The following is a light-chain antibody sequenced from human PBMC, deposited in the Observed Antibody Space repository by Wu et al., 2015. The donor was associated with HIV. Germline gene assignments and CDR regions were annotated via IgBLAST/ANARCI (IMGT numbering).Light chain of an antibody. J-gene: IGKJ5*01. CDR2: GAS. CDR3: XXLIINLA. Sequence: EIVMTQSPATLSVSPGERATLSCRASQSVSSNLAWYQQKPGQAPRLLIYGASTRATGIPARFSGSGSGTEFTLTISSMQPEDFAVYYCXXLIINLAFG. CDR1: QSVSSN. V-gene: IGKV3-15*01.